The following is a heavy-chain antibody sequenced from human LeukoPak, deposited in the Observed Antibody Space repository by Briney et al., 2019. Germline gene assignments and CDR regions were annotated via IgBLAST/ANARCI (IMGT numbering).Heavy chain of an antibody. CDR1: GASITDYY. CDR2: IYYSEST. CDR3: ARDWRGSGSYYSFDY. V-gene: IGHV4-59*01. J-gene: IGHJ4*02. D-gene: IGHD3-10*01. Sequence: SETLSLTCTVSGASITDYYWSWIRQPPGKGLEWIGYIYYSESTNYNPSLKSRVTISLDTSKKQSSLNLSSVTAADTAVYYCARDWRGSGSYYSFDYWGQGILVTVSS.